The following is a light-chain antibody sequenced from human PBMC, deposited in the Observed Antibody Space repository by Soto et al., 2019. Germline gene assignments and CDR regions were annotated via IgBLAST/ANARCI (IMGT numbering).Light chain of an antibody. V-gene: IGLV1-40*01. CDR3: HSYASSLSGGV. CDR1: SSNIGAGYD. Sequence: QSVVTQPPSVSGAPGQRVTISCTGSSSNIGAGYDVHWYQQLPGTAPKLLIYGNSNRPSGVPDRCSGSKSGTSASLAITGLQAEDEADYYCHSYASSLSGGVFGGGTKVTVL. J-gene: IGLJ3*02. CDR2: GNS.